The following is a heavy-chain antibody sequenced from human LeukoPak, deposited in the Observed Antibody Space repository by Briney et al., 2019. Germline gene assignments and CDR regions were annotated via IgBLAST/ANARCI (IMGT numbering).Heavy chain of an antibody. CDR3: ARGHNYYGMDV. CDR1: GYTFTSYD. J-gene: IGHJ6*02. V-gene: IGHV1-8*01. Sequence: ASVKVSGKASGYTFTSYDISWVRQATGQGLEWMGWMNPTSGDTEYAQKFQGRITMTMSTSISTAYMELTSLRSEDTAVYYCARGHNYYGMDVWGQGTTVTVTS. CDR2: MNPTSGDT.